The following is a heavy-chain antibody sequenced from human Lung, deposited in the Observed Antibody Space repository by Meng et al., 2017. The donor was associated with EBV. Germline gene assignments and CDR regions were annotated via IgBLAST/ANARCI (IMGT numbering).Heavy chain of an antibody. J-gene: IGHJ5*02. CDR2: INPSGGSS. V-gene: IGHV1-46*02. CDR1: GYTFNTYY. D-gene: IGHD1-26*01. Sequence: QGQLVQAGAEGKKPGASVRVSCKASGYTFNTYYRHWVRQAPGQGLEWMGVINPSGGSSIYAQRFQGRVTMTSDTSTTTVYMDLSSLRSEDTAVYYCARVSKGGSYRFDPWGQGTLVTVSS. CDR3: ARVSKGGSYRFDP.